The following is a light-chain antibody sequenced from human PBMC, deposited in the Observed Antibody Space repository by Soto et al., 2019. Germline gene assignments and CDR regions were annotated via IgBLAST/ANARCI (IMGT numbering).Light chain of an antibody. CDR1: SSDIGGHNY. CDR3: SSYTTNSTVV. CDR2: EVS. Sequence: QSALTQPASVSGSPGQSITVSCTGTSSDIGGHNYVSWYQQHPGKVPKLIIYEVSNRPSGVSNRFSGSKSDNTASLTVSGLQAEDEADYYCSSYTTNSTVVFGGGTKLTVL. V-gene: IGLV2-14*01. J-gene: IGLJ2*01.